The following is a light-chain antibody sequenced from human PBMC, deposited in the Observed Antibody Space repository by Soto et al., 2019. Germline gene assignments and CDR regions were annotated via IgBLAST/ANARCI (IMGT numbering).Light chain of an antibody. V-gene: IGKV3-20*01. Sequence: EIVLTQSPGTLSLSPGGRAALSCRASQSISADYLVWYQQKPGQAPRLLIYGGSSRATGIPDRFSGSGSGTDFTLTISRLAPEDVAVYYCQHYGSSVLTFGPGTKVDSK. CDR1: QSISADY. J-gene: IGKJ3*01. CDR2: GGS. CDR3: QHYGSSVLT.